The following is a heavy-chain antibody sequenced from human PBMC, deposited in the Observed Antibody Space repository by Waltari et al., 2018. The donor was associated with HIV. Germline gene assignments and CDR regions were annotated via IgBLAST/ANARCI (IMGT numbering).Heavy chain of an antibody. D-gene: IGHD3-10*01. CDR3: AKDLNKFYHGSGFDS. Sequence: VQLVESGGGVVQSGGSLSLSCEVSGFDVSASGIHWVRQVPGKGLEWGAVMSYNEKPFYSDDVKGRFTMSRDTSKNTILLQMDRLKVGDGAVYHCAKDLNKFYHGSGFDSWGPGTPVTV. CDR1: GFDVSASG. J-gene: IGHJ4*02. CDR2: MSYNEKP. V-gene: IGHV3-30*18.